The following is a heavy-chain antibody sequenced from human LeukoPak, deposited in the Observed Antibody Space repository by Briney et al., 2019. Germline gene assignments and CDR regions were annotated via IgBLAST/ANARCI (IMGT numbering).Heavy chain of an antibody. Sequence: SETLSLTCAVYGGSFSGYYWSWIRQPPGKGLEWIGEINHSGGTNYNPSLKSRVTISVDTSKNQFSLKLSSVTAADTAVYYCARGRIQLWLRFDPWGQGTLVTVSS. D-gene: IGHD5-18*01. CDR3: ARGRIQLWLRFDP. J-gene: IGHJ5*02. CDR2: INHSGGT. CDR1: GGSFSGYY. V-gene: IGHV4-34*01.